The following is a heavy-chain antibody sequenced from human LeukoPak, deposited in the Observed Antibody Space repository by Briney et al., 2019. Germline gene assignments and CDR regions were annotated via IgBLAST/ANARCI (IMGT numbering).Heavy chain of an antibody. D-gene: IGHD3-3*01. Sequence: PGGSLRLSCAASGFTFSSYGMHWVRQAPGKGPEWVAVISYDGSNKYYADSVKGRFTISRDNSKNTLYLQMNSLRAEDTAVYYCAKPDAPYYDFWSGYYFLDVWGQGTTVTVSS. CDR1: GFTFSSYG. CDR3: AKPDAPYYDFWSGYYFLDV. J-gene: IGHJ6*02. CDR2: ISYDGSNK. V-gene: IGHV3-30*18.